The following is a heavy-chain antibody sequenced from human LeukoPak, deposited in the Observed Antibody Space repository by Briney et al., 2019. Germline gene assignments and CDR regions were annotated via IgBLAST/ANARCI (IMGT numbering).Heavy chain of an antibody. J-gene: IGHJ4*02. CDR1: GGSIRSSYYY. V-gene: IGHV4-39*01. CDR3: ARRRTTVPTFDY. Sequence: SETLSLTCTVSGGSIRSSYYYWGWIRQPPGKGLEWIGSIYDSGSTYYNPSLKSRATISVDTSKNQFSLKLSSVTAADTAVYYCARRRTTVPTFDYWGQGTLVTVSS. D-gene: IGHD4-17*01. CDR2: IYDSGST.